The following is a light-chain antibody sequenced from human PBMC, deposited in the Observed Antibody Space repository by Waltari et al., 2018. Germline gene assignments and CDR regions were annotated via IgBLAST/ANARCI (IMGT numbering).Light chain of an antibody. J-gene: IGLJ2*01. Sequence: QSVLSQPPSVSGIPGQRVTISCSGSSFNVGFRSVSRYQVFPGTAPRLLIYNGHQRPSGVPDRFSGSRSGTSASLAISGLQSEDEASYYCAAWDDSLNGAVFGGGTKLTVL. CDR1: SFNVGFRS. CDR2: NGH. CDR3: AAWDDSLNGAV. V-gene: IGLV1-44*01.